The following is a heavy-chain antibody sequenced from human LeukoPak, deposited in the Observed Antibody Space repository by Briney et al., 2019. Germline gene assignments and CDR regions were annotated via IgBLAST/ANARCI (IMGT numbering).Heavy chain of an antibody. V-gene: IGHV4-39*01. Sequence: SETLSLTCTVSGASISSSSYYWGWIRQPPGKGLEWIGTSGSAYYNPSLKNRVTISVDTSKNQFSLKLSSVTAADTAVYYCARQGGSGRSYDYWGQGTLVTVSS. CDR3: ARQGGSGRSYDY. J-gene: IGHJ4*02. CDR2: SGSA. CDR1: GASISSSSYY. D-gene: IGHD3-10*01.